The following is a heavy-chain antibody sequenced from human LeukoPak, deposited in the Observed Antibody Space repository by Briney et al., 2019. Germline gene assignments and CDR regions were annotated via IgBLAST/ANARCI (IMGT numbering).Heavy chain of an antibody. V-gene: IGHV3-21*01. J-gene: IGHJ4*02. D-gene: IGHD5-18*01. CDR1: GFTFSSYS. CDR3: AGGGYSYGFGFDY. Sequence: GGSLRLSCAASGFTFSSYSMNWVRQAPGKGLEWVSPISSSSSYIYHADSMKGRFTISRDNAKNSLYLQMSSLRGEDTAVYYCAGGGYSYGFGFDYWGQGTLVTVSS. CDR2: ISSSSSYI.